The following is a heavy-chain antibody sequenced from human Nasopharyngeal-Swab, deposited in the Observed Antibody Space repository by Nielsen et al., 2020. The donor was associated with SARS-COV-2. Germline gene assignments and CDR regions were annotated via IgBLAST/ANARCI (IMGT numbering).Heavy chain of an antibody. V-gene: IGHV3-30*18. CDR1: GFSFNNYG. CDR3: AKANVLFWFGQFKNDGFDI. CDR2: ISYEGSKK. J-gene: IGHJ3*02. Sequence: GESLKISCTASGFSFNNYGMHWVRQAPGKGLEWVAVISYEGSKKYYAESVEGRFTISRDFSKSILYLQMNSLTPEDTAMYYSAKANVLFWFGQFKNDGFDIWGQGTMVAVYS. D-gene: IGHD3-10*01.